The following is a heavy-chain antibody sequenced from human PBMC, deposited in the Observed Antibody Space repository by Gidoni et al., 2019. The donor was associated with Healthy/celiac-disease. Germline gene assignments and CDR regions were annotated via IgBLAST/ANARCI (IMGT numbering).Heavy chain of an antibody. J-gene: IGHJ3*02. CDR1: GFTFSRYA. CDR2: ISGSGCST. Sequence: EVQLLESGGGLVQPGGSLRLSCAASGFTFSRYAMSWVRQAPGKGLEWVSAISGSGCSTYYADAVKGRFTISRENSKNTRYLQMNSLRAEDTAVYYCAKDRGIAAAVLDAFDIWGQGTMVTVSS. D-gene: IGHD6-13*01. CDR3: AKDRGIAAAVLDAFDI. V-gene: IGHV3-23*01.